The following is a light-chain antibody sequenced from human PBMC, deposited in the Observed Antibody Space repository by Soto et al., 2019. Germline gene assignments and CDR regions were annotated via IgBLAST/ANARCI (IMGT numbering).Light chain of an antibody. CDR1: QSVTSNY. V-gene: IGKV3-20*01. CDR3: HQYGSSITWT. Sequence: EVVLTQSPGTVSLSPGERATLPCRASQSVTSNYLAWYQQKPGQAPRLLIYAASSRATGIPDRFSGSGSGTDFTLGISRLEPEDFAVYYCHQYGSSITWTFGQGTKVEIK. J-gene: IGKJ1*01. CDR2: AAS.